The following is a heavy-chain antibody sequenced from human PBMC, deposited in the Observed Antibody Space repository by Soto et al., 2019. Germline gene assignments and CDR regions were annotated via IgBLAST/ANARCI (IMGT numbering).Heavy chain of an antibody. D-gene: IGHD3-22*01. V-gene: IGHV3-33*01. Sequence: GGSLRLSCAASGFTFSSYGMHWVRQAPGKGLEWVAVIWYDGSNKYYADSVKGRFTISRDNSKNTLYLQMNSLGAEDTAVYYCARDLLPPTYYYDYCYLDYWGQGTLVTVSS. J-gene: IGHJ4*02. CDR1: GFTFSSYG. CDR2: IWYDGSNK. CDR3: ARDLLPPTYYYDYCYLDY.